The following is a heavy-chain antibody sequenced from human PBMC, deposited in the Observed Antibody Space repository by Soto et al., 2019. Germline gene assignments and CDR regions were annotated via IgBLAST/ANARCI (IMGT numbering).Heavy chain of an antibody. D-gene: IGHD5-12*01. CDR3: ARRIVATETFDY. CDR1: GASIRDSNYF. CDR2: IDYSGVT. Sequence: SETLSLTCTASGASIRDSNYFWGWIRQTPGKGLECIGSIDYSGVTHYNPSLKSRVTISVDTSKNQFSLTLTSVTAADTAVYYCARRIVATETFDYWGQGTLVTVSS. J-gene: IGHJ4*02. V-gene: IGHV4-39*01.